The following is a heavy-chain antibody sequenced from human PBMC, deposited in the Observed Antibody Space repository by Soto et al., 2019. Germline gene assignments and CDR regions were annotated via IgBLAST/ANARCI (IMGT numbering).Heavy chain of an antibody. D-gene: IGHD6-19*01. CDR1: GGTFSSYA. CDR2: IIPIFGTA. J-gene: IGHJ5*02. CDR3: ARAPYSGYDRYSSGWYGEGGSWFDP. V-gene: IGHV1-69*13. Sequence: SVKVSCKASGGTFSSYAISWVRQAPGQGLERMGGIIPIFGTANYAQKFQGRVTITADESTSTAYMELSSLRSEDTAVYYCARAPYSGYDRYSSGWYGEGGSWFDPWGQGTLVTVSS.